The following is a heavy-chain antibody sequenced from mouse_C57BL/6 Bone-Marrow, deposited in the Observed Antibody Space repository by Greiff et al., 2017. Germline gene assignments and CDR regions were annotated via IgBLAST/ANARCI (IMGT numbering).Heavy chain of an antibody. CDR2: ISSGGSYT. J-gene: IGHJ3*01. CDR3: SGRWLLAWVAY. V-gene: IGHV5-6*02. Sequence: EVKLVESGGDLVKPGGSLKLSCAASGFTFSSYGMSWVRQTPDKRLEWVATISSGGSYTYYPDSVKGRFTISRDNAKNTLDLQMSSLKSEDAAMYYCSGRWLLAWVAYWCQGTLVTVSA. CDR1: GFTFSSYG. D-gene: IGHD2-3*01.